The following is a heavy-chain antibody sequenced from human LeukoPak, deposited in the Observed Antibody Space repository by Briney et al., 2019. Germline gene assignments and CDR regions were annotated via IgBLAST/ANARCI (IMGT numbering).Heavy chain of an antibody. J-gene: IGHJ4*02. V-gene: IGHV4-61*09. CDR3: ARVHTRYSSGWYFDY. CDR1: GGSISSGSYC. CDR2: IHISGNT. Sequence: SETLSLTCNASGGSISSGSYCWSWIRQPAGKGLEWIGHIHISGNTNYNPSLKSRVTMSVDTSKNQFSLKLSSVTAADTAVYYCARVHTRYSSGWYFDYWGQGTLVTVSS. D-gene: IGHD6-19*01.